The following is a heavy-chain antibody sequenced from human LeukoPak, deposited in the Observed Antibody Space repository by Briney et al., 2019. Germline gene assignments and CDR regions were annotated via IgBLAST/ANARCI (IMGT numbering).Heavy chain of an antibody. CDR3: VRKRQGDS. CDR1: GFTFGDHP. V-gene: IGHV3-49*04. Sequence: PGGSLRLSCSGSGFTFGDHPMTWVRQAPGKGLEWVCYIRSKDYGGTAAYGTSVRGRFTISRDDYKSIAYLQMNNLTVDDTAVYYCVRKRQGDSWGQGTLVIVSS. CDR2: IRSKDYGGTA. J-gene: IGHJ5*01.